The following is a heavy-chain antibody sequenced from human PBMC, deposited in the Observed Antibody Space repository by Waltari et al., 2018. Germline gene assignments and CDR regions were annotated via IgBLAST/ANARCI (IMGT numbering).Heavy chain of an antibody. CDR3: AGFRRGYSSSSPRSDY. J-gene: IGHJ4*02. CDR1: GGSFSGYY. Sequence: QVQLQQWGAGLLKPSETLSLTCAVYGGSFSGYYWSWIRQPPGKGLEWIGEINHSGSTNYNPSLKSRVTISVDTSKNQFSLKLSSVTAADTAVYYCAGFRRGYSSSSPRSDYWGQGTLVTVSS. CDR2: INHSGST. D-gene: IGHD6-6*01. V-gene: IGHV4-34*01.